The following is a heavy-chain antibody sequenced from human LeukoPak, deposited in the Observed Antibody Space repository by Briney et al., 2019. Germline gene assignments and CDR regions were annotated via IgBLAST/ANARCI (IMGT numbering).Heavy chain of an antibody. J-gene: IGHJ4*02. CDR3: ARPLSSGWYLDYFDS. Sequence: GGSLRLSCAASGFTFSSYTMSWVRQAPGKGLEWVSAISGSGGSTYYADSVKSRFTISRDNSKNTLYLQMNSLRAEDTAVYYCARPLSSGWYLDYFDSWGQGTLVTVSS. D-gene: IGHD6-19*01. CDR2: ISGSGGST. V-gene: IGHV3-23*01. CDR1: GFTFSSYT.